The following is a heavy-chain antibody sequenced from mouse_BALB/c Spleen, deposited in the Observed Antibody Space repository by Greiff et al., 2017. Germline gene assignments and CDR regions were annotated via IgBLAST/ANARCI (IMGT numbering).Heavy chain of an antibody. V-gene: IGHV5-6-4*01. J-gene: IGHJ3*01. CDR1: GFTFSSYT. CDR3: TRGDRSTMMSWFAY. D-gene: IGHD2-4*01. Sequence: EVKLVESGGGLVKPGGSLKLSCAASGFTFSSYTMSWVRQTPEKRLEWVATISSGGSYTYYPDSVKGRFTISRDNAKNTLYLQMSSLKSEDTAMYYCTRGDRSTMMSWFAYWGQGTLVTVSA. CDR2: ISSGGSYT.